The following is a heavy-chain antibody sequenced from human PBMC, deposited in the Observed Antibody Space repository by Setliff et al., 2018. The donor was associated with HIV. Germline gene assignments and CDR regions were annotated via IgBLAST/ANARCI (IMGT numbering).Heavy chain of an antibody. CDR3: ASRIYYYDESRVLREEGFVP. CDR1: GGSISSGSNY. D-gene: IGHD3-22*01. V-gene: IGHV4-61*09. J-gene: IGHJ5*02. CDR2: IYTSGRT. Sequence: SETLSLTCTVSGGSISSGSNYWSWIRQPAGKGLEWIGHIYTSGRTYYNRSLESRLTISIDTSKNQFSLKLTSVTAADTAMYYCASRIYYYDESRVLREEGFVPWGQGTLVTVSS.